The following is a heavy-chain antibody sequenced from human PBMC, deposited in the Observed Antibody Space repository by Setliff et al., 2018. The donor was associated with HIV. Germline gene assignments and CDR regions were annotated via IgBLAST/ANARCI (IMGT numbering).Heavy chain of an antibody. CDR3: AAEGNIFDL. J-gene: IGHJ3*01. V-gene: IGHV1-69-2*01. D-gene: IGHD1-1*01. CDR1: GYRFAKHN. CDR2: VDPANGKT. Sequence: GASVKVSCKASGYRFAKHNIHWVQQAPGKGLHWMGRVDPANGKTIYAEKFQGRVSIIADTSIDTAYMELNSLRSEDTAVYYCAAEGNIFDLWCRVTMVTVSS.